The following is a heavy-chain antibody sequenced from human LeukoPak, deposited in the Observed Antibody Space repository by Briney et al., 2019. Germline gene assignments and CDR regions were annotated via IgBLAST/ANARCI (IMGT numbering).Heavy chain of an antibody. D-gene: IGHD1-26*01. Sequence: PGGSLRLSCAASGFTFSSYGMHWVRQAPGKGLEWVAVISYDGSNKYYADSVKGRFTISRDNSKNTLYLQMNSLRAEDTAVYYCAKDFRWELLPSGDWGQGTLVTVSS. J-gene: IGHJ4*02. V-gene: IGHV3-30*18. CDR3: AKDFRWELLPSGD. CDR1: GFTFSSYG. CDR2: ISYDGSNK.